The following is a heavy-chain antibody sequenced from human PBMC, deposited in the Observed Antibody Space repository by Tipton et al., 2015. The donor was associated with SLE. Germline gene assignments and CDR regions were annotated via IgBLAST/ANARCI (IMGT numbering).Heavy chain of an antibody. D-gene: IGHD3-22*01. CDR3: ARGDYYDGSGHYPGDY. Sequence: QVQLVQSGAEVKKPGASVKGSCKASGYTFSNYGISWVRQAPGQGLEWMGWISPYNGNTNYAQKLQGRVALTTDTSTSTAYMELRSLRSDDTAVYYCARGDYYDGSGHYPGDYWGQGTLVTVSS. V-gene: IGHV1-18*01. CDR2: ISPYNGNT. CDR1: GYTFSNYG. J-gene: IGHJ4*02.